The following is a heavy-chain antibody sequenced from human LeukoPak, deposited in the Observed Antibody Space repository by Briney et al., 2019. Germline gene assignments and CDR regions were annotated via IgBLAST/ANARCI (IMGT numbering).Heavy chain of an antibody. CDR3: ARVTGTGPYYYYYYMDV. CDR1: GGSISSGSYY. CDR2: IYTSGST. Sequence: SETLSLTCTVSGGSISSGSYYWSWIRQPAGKGLEWIGRIYTSGSTNYNPSLKSRVTMSVDTSKNQFSLKLSSVTAADTAVYYCARVTGTGPYYYYYYMDVWGKGTTVTVSS. V-gene: IGHV4-61*02. D-gene: IGHD1-7*01. J-gene: IGHJ6*03.